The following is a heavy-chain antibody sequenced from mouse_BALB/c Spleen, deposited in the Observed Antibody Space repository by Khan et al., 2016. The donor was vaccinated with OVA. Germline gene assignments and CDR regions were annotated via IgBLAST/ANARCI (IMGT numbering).Heavy chain of an antibody. CDR2: ISSGGDNT. J-gene: IGHJ3*01. Sequence: EVELVESGGGLVKPGGSLKLSCAASGFTFSSFTMSWVRQTPEKRLEWVATISSGGDNTYYPDSVKGRFTISRDNARNNTYLQMSSLRSEDTALYYCARSNYGSFAYWGQGTLVTVSA. CDR3: ARSNYGSFAY. CDR1: GFTFSSFT. V-gene: IGHV5-9*03. D-gene: IGHD2-2*01.